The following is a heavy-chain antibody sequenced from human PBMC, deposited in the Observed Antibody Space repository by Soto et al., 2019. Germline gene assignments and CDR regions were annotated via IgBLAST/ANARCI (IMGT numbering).Heavy chain of an antibody. J-gene: IGHJ3*02. CDR3: ATDLNYNGFLGFDM. V-gene: IGHV3-23*01. Sequence: EVQLLESGGGLVQPGGSLRLSCAASGFTFSSYAMSWVRQAPGKGLEWVSAISGSGGSTYYADSVKGRFTISRDNSKNTLYLQMNSLRVEDTAVYYCATDLNYNGFLGFDMWGQGTMVTVSS. D-gene: IGHD1-1*01. CDR2: ISGSGGST. CDR1: GFTFSSYA.